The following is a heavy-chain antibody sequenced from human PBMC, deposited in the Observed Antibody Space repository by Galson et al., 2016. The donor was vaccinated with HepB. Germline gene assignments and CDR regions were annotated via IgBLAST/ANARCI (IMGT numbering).Heavy chain of an antibody. Sequence: ETLFLSCTVSGGSISSYYSSWRRQTRGRGQEWSGYIHFSGSTHSNPSLKSRVTISEDTSKNQFSLKLSSVTAADTAVYYCARACWSGYLDHWGQGTLVTVSS. D-gene: IGHD3-3*01. CDR1: GGSISSYY. CDR2: IHFSGST. J-gene: IGHJ4*02. CDR3: ARACWSGYLDH. V-gene: IGHV4-59*01.